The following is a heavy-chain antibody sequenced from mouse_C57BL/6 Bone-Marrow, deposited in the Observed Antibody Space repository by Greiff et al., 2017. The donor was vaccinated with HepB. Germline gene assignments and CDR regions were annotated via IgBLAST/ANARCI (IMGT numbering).Heavy chain of an antibody. D-gene: IGHD4-1*01. Sequence: VQLQQSGPELVKPGASVKISCKASGYAFSSSWMNWVKQRPGKGLEWIGRIYPGDGDTNYNGKFKGKATLTADKSSSTAYMQLSSLTSEDSAVYFCARGEVTGTGDFDYWGQGTTLTVSS. J-gene: IGHJ2*01. CDR3: ARGEVTGTGDFDY. CDR2: IYPGDGDT. CDR1: GYAFSSSW. V-gene: IGHV1-82*01.